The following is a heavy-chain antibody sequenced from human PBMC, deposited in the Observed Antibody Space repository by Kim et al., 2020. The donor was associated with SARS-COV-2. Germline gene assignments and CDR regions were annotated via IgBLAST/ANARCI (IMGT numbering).Heavy chain of an antibody. J-gene: IGHJ5*02. CDR1: GYTFTTYY. CDR2: INPIGGGV. Sequence: ASVKVSCKASGYTFTTYYIHWVRRAPGQGLEWMGIINPIGGGVSYAQKFQGRVTMTRDTSTSTVYMELSSLRSEDTAMYFCASDAQYWSGGSCCSSLSWLDHGGQGPAGCVSS. V-gene: IGHV1-46*01. CDR3: ASDAQYWSGGSCCSSLSWLDH. D-gene: IGHD2-15*01.